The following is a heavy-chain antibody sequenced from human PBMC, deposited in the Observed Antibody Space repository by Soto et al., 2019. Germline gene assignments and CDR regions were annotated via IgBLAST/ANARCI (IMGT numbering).Heavy chain of an antibody. CDR3: GRVARGAWGVFDC. CDR2: INYDGSTT. CDR1: GFTLSSYW. J-gene: IGHJ4*02. V-gene: IGHV3-74*01. D-gene: IGHD3-10*01. Sequence: EVQLVESGGGLVQPGGSLRLSCAASGFTLSSYWMHWVRQAPGKGLVWVSRINYDGSTTSYADSVKGRFTISRDNVKNTLYLQMNSLTAEDTAVYYCGRVARGAWGVFDCWGQGTLVTVSS.